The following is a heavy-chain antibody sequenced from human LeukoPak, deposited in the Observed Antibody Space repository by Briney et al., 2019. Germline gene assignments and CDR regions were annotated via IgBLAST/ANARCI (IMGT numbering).Heavy chain of an antibody. CDR2: INWNGGSA. J-gene: IGHJ6*03. Sequence: GGSLRLSCAASGFTFDDYGMSWVRQAPGKGLEWVSGINWNGGSAGYADSVKGRFTISRDNAKNFLYLQMNSLRAEDTALYYCARDRGYYYYYYMDVWGKGTTVTVPS. CDR1: GFTFDDYG. CDR3: ARDRGYYYYYYMDV. V-gene: IGHV3-20*04.